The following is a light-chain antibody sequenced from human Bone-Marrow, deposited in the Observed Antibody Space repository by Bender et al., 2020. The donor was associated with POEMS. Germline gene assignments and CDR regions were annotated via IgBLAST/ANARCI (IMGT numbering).Light chain of an antibody. CDR2: TNN. V-gene: IGLV1-44*01. Sequence: QSVLTQPPSVSGTPGQRVTISCSGSNSNIGGNTVTWYRQFPGAAPKVLIYTNNQRPSGVPARFSGSKSGTSASLAISDIQSEDEGDYYCSSWDDSLSGWVFGGGTKLTVL. CDR3: SSWDDSLSGWV. J-gene: IGLJ3*02. CDR1: NSNIGGNT.